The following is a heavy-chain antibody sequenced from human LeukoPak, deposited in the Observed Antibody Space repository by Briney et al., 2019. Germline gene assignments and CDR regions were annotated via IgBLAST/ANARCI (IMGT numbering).Heavy chain of an antibody. CDR1: GASMNTTNFY. CDR2: ISYAGRT. CDR3: ARQGTMTRGGYWLDP. V-gene: IGHV4-39*01. J-gene: IGHJ5*02. Sequence: SGTLSLTCTVSGASMNTTNFYWAWIRQPPGKGLESIGSISYAGRTYLNPSLNSRFTISVDTSKNQFSLKLSSVTAADTAVYYCARQGTMTRGGYWLDPWGQGTLVIVS. D-gene: IGHD3-10*01.